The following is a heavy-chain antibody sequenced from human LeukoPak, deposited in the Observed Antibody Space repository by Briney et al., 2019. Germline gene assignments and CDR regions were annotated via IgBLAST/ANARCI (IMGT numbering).Heavy chain of an antibody. D-gene: IGHD6-13*01. Sequence: PGGSLRLSCAASGFTFSNYNINWVRQAPGKGLEWVSSISGRGSYIYYADSVKGRFAISADNAMNSLYLQMNSLRAEDTAVYYCARGYSSSWYDLYYFDYWGQGTLVTVSS. V-gene: IGHV3-21*01. CDR1: GFTFSNYN. CDR3: ARGYSSSWYDLYYFDY. J-gene: IGHJ4*02. CDR2: ISGRGSYI.